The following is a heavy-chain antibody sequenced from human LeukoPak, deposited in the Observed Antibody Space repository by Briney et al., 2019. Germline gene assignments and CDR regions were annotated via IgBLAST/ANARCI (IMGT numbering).Heavy chain of an antibody. CDR3: ARADGSVWPTGEFDY. V-gene: IGHV1-18*01. CDR2: ISTYNGNT. Sequence: ASVKVSCKASGYTFTSHGISWVRQAPGQGLEWMGWISTYNGNTNYAQKLQGRVSMTTDTSTSTAYMDLRSLRSDDTAVYYCARADGSVWPTGEFDYWGQGTLVTVSS. J-gene: IGHJ4*02. D-gene: IGHD6-19*01. CDR1: GYTFTSHG.